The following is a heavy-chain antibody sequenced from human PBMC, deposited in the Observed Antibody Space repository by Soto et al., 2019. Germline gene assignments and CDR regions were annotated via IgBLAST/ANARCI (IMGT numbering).Heavy chain of an antibody. CDR2: IYYSGST. D-gene: IGHD3-3*01. V-gene: IGHV4-39*01. CDR3: ARRFLEWSLSDYYYYYGMDV. J-gene: IGHJ6*02. Sequence: SETLSLTCTVSGGSISSSSYYWGWIRQPPGKGLEWIGSIYYSGSTYYNPSLKSRVTISVDTSKNQFSLKLSSATAADTAVYYCARRFLEWSLSDYYYYYGMDVWGQGTTVTVSS. CDR1: GGSISSSSYY.